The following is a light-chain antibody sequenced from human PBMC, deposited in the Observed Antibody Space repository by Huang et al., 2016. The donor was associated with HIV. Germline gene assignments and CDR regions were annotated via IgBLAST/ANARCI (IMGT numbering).Light chain of an antibody. V-gene: IGKV1-39*01. CDR1: QSISSY. Sequence: DIQRTQSPSSLSASVGDRVTITCRASQSISSYLNWYQQKPGKAPKLLIYAASSLQSGVPSRFSGSGFGTDFTLTISSLQPGDFATYYCQQSYSTPPWTFGQGTKVEIK. CDR2: AAS. J-gene: IGKJ1*01. CDR3: QQSYSTPPWT.